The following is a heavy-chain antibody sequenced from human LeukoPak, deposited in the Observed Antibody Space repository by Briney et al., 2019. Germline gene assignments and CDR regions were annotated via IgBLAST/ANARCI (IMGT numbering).Heavy chain of an antibody. CDR3: ARDRTTFGVVRGWFDP. CDR1: GYTFTSYY. V-gene: IGHV1-46*01. J-gene: IGHJ5*02. CDR2: INPSGGST. D-gene: IGHD3-3*01. Sequence: ASVKVSCKASGYTFTSYYMHWVRQAPGQGLEWMGIINPSGGSTSYAQKFQGRVTMTRDTSTSTVYMELSSLRSEDTAVCYCARDRTTFGVVRGWFDPWGQGTLVTVSS.